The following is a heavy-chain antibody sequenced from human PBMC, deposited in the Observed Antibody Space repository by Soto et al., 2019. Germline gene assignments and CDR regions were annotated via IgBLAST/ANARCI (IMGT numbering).Heavy chain of an antibody. CDR1: GFTFSSYA. V-gene: IGHV3-30-3*01. CDR3: ARSSSLRLPIGY. Sequence: QVQLVESGGGVVQPGRSLRLSCAASGFTFSSYAMHWVRQAPGKGLEWVAVIAYDGSNKYYADSVKGRFTISRDNAKNKLDMQMNSLRAEDKAVYYCARSSSLRLPIGYWGQGTMVTVSS. J-gene: IGHJ4*02. CDR2: IAYDGSNK. D-gene: IGHD4-17*01.